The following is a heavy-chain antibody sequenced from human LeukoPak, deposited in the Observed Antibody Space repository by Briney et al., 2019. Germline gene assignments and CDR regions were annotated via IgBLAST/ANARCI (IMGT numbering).Heavy chain of an antibody. CDR3: ARGRDY. V-gene: IGHV4-34*01. J-gene: IGHJ4*02. CDR2: INHSGST. Sequence: TETLSLTCAVYGGSFSGYYWSWIRQPPGKGLEWIGEINHSGSTNFNPSLKSRVTISVDTSKNQFSLKLSSVTAADTAVYYCARGRDYWGQGTLVTVSS. CDR1: GGSFSGYY.